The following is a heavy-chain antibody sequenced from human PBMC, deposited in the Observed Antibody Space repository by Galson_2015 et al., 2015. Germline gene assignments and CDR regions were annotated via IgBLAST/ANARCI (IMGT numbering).Heavy chain of an antibody. J-gene: IGHJ4*02. Sequence: LRLSCAASGFTFSSYPMHWVRQAPGKGLEWVSSISSSSSYIYYADSVKGRFTISRDNAKNSLYLQMNSLRAEDTAVYYCARVGSSNDYWGQGTLVTVSS. CDR3: ARVGSSNDY. D-gene: IGHD3-16*01. V-gene: IGHV3-21*01. CDR1: GFTFSSYP. CDR2: ISSSSSYI.